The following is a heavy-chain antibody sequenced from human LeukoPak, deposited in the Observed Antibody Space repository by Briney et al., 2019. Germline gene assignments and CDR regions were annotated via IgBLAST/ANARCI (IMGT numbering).Heavy chain of an antibody. J-gene: IGHJ5*02. CDR3: AKDKLMWIQLWPRVEYNWFDP. V-gene: IGHV3-33*06. D-gene: IGHD5-18*01. CDR2: IWYDGSNK. CDR1: GFTFSSYG. Sequence: GGSLRLSCAASGFTFSSYGMHWVRQAPGKGLEWVAVIWYDGSNKYYADSVKGRFTISRDNSKNTLYLQMNSLRAEDTAVYYCAKDKLMWIQLWPRVEYNWFDPWGQGTLVTVSS.